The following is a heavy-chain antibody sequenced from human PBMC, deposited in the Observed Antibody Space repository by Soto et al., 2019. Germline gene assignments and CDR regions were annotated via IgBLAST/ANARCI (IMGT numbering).Heavy chain of an antibody. CDR3: AHSWVVEADDFDF. J-gene: IGHJ4*02. Sequence: EVQLVESGGDLVQPGGSLRLSCAASGFTFRNYWMTWVRQAPGKGLEWVANINRDGSDSYCVDSLKGRFTISRDNAKSSVYLQMNSLRAEDTAIYYCAHSWVVEADDFDFWGQGTLVTVSS. CDR1: GFTFRNYW. CDR2: INRDGSDS. V-gene: IGHV3-7*03. D-gene: IGHD2-15*01.